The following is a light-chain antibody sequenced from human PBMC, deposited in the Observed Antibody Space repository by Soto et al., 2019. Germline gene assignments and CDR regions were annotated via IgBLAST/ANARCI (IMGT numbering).Light chain of an antibody. V-gene: IGLV4-69*01. CDR1: SGHNSYA. Sequence: QPVLTQSPSASASLGASVKLTCTLSSGHNSYAIAWHQQQPEKGPRYLRKANRDGSHSKGDGIPDRFSGSSSGAERYLTISSLQSEDEADYYCQTWSTDMLVFGGGTELTVL. CDR3: QTWSTDMLV. J-gene: IGLJ3*02. CDR2: ANRDGSH.